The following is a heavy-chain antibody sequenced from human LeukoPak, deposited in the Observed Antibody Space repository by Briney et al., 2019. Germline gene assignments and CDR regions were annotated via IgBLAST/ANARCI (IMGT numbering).Heavy chain of an antibody. Sequence: ASVTVSCKASGGTFSSYAISWVRQAPGQGLEWMGWISAYNGNTNYAQKLQGRVTMTTDTSTSTAYMELRSLRSDDTAVYYCARGQYCSGGSCYYSDYWGQGTLVTVSS. CDR3: ARGQYCSGGSCYYSDY. J-gene: IGHJ4*02. V-gene: IGHV1-18*01. D-gene: IGHD2-15*01. CDR1: GGTFSSYA. CDR2: ISAYNGNT.